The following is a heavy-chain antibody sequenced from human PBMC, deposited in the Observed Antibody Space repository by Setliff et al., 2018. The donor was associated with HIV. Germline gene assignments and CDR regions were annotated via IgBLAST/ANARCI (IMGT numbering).Heavy chain of an antibody. CDR1: GYTFTNYD. V-gene: IGHV1-8*01. CDR3: ARGNYYGNSVYDAFDI. D-gene: IGHD3-22*01. Sequence: ASVKVSCKASGYTFTNYDTNWVRQAPGQGLEWMGWMNPNSHNTGYAQKFQGRVTMTSDASISTAYMELRSLRSEDTAVYYCARGNYYGNSVYDAFDIWGQGTMVT. CDR2: MNPNSHNT. J-gene: IGHJ3*02.